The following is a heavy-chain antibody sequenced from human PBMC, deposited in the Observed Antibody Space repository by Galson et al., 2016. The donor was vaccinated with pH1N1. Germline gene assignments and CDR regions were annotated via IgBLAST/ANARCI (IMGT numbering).Heavy chain of an antibody. CDR2: ISGGGSST. J-gene: IGHJ4*02. Sequence: SLRLSCAASGFTFSNYAMSWVRQAPGKGLEWVSAISGGGSSTYYADSVKGRFTISRDNSKSTLYLQMNSLRAEDTAVYYCAKDRNFYYFDNWGQGSLVSVSS. CDR1: GFTFSNYA. V-gene: IGHV3-23*01. CDR3: AKDRNFYYFDN.